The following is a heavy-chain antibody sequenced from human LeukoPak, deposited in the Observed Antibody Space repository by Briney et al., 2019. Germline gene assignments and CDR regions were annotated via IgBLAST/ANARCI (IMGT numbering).Heavy chain of an antibody. CDR2: IYRGGTT. Sequence: PGGSLRLSCAASGFIVSSNYLTWVRQAPGKGLEWVSVIYRGGTTYYADSVKGRFTISRDNSKNTLYLQMNSLRAEDTAVYYCAKDADYLFDYWGQGTLVTVSS. CDR3: AKDADYLFDY. V-gene: IGHV3-53*01. J-gene: IGHJ4*02. CDR1: GFIVSSNY. D-gene: IGHD4-11*01.